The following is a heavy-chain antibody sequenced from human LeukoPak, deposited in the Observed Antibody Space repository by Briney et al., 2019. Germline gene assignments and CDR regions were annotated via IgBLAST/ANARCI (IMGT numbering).Heavy chain of an antibody. J-gene: IGHJ5*02. D-gene: IGHD2-15*01. CDR1: GFTFSSYS. Sequence: PGGSLRLSCAASGFTFSSYSMNWVRQAPGKGLEWVSAISGSGGSTYYADSVKGRFTISRDNSKNTLYLQMNSLRAEDTAVYYCAKDGPIVVVVAATRFDPWGQGTLVTVSS. V-gene: IGHV3-23*01. CDR3: AKDGPIVVVVAATRFDP. CDR2: ISGSGGST.